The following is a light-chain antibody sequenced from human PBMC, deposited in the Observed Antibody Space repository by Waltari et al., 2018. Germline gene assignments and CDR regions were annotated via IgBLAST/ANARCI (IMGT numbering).Light chain of an antibody. CDR2: RDD. CDR1: KLGSKY. J-gene: IGLJ1*01. CDR3: QAWDSSAFV. V-gene: IGLV3-1*01. Sequence: SYEVTQPPSVSVSPRQRATITCSGEKLGSKYVSWYQQKSGQSPVLVIYRDDKRPSGIPERFSGSNAGKTATLTISGTQPMDEADYYCQAWDSSAFVFGAGTKVTVL.